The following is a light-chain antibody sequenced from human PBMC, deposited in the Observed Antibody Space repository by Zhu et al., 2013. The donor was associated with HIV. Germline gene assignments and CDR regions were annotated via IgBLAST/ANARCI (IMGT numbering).Light chain of an antibody. CDR3: CSYAGRFTWV. Sequence: QSALTQPASVSASPGQSITISCTGTSSDLGTYNYVSWYRQHPGNVPQVIISDVRDRPSGVPDRFSGSKSGNTASLMISGLQVEDEGDYYCCSYAGRFTWVFGGGTHLTVL. CDR2: DVR. CDR1: SSDLGTYNY. V-gene: IGLV2-14*03. J-gene: IGLJ3*02.